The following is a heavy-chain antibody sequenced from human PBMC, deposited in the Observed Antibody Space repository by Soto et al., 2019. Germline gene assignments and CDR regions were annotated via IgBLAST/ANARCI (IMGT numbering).Heavy chain of an antibody. CDR1: GDSITAGGHY. J-gene: IGHJ2*01. CDR3: AALPATYWNFSI. CDR2: IHYSGTT. D-gene: IGHD2-21*02. V-gene: IGHV4-31*03. Sequence: QVQLQESGPGLVLPSQTLSLTCTVSGDSITAGGHYWAWIRQHPEKGLEWLGYIHYSGTTDYNPSLKSRLTVSVDTSKNQFSLSLSSVTAADTAIYYCAALPATYWNFSIWGRGTLVTVSA.